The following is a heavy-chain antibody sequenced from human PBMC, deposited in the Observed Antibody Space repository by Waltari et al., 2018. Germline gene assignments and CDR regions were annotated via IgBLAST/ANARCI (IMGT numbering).Heavy chain of an antibody. CDR1: GGSISSHY. CDR2: IYYSGST. D-gene: IGHD2-2*02. V-gene: IGHV4-59*11. J-gene: IGHJ4*02. Sequence: QVQLQESGPGLVKPSETLSLTCTVSGGSISSHYWSWIRQPPGKGLEWIGSIYYSGSTNYNPALKSRVTISVDTSKNQFYLKLSSVTAADTVVYYCASLYGRFDYWGQGTLVTVSS. CDR3: ASLYGRFDY.